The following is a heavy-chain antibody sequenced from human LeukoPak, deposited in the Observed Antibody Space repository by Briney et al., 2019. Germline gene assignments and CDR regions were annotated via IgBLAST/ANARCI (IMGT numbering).Heavy chain of an antibody. J-gene: IGHJ4*02. CDR1: GFTFKSHA. CDR2: VRGSGGTT. V-gene: IGHV3-23*01. D-gene: IGHD4-23*01. CDR3: ARDARDGYGGNPFDY. Sequence: GGSLRLSCAATGFTFKSHAMNWVRQAPGKGLEWVSVVRGSGGTTYYADSVKGRFTISRDNSKNTLYLQMNSLRAEDTAVYYCARDARDGYGGNPFDYWGQGTLVTVSS.